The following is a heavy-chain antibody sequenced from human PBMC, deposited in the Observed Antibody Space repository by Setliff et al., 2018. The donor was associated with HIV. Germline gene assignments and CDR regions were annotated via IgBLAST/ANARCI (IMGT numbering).Heavy chain of an antibody. D-gene: IGHD2-15*01. CDR2: INRFGIT. V-gene: IGHV4-34*01. CDR1: SGSFTGYY. Sequence: LSLTCAVYSGSFTGYYWTWIRQPPGKGLEWIGEINRFGITNYNPSLKSRLTLSVDTSKNQFSLNVNSATAADTAVYYCARGGYCNSDNCDRGRNFDYWSQGMLVTVSS. CDR3: ARGGYCNSDNCDRGRNFDY. J-gene: IGHJ4*02.